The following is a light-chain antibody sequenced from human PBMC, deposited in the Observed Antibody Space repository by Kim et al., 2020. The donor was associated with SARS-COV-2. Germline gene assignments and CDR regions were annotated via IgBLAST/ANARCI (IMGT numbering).Light chain of an antibody. CDR1: QGISSA. V-gene: IGKV1-13*02. Sequence: SASVGDRVTITCRASQGISSALAWYQQKQGKAPKLLIYDASILESGVPSRFSGSGSGTDFTLTISSLQPEDFATYYCQQFNYLITFGQGTRLEIK. CDR2: DAS. J-gene: IGKJ5*01. CDR3: QQFNYLIT.